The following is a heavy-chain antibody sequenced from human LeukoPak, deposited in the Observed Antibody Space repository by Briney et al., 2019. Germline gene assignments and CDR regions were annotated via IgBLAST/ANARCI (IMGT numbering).Heavy chain of an antibody. Sequence: PGGSLRLSCAVSGFTFSIYLMHWVRQAPGKGLVWVSRINSDGSRTTYADSVKGRFTISRDNSKNTLYLQMNSLRAEDTAVYYCARDRGYYYDSSGYLRVYWGQGTLVTVSS. CDR2: INSDGSRT. CDR1: GFTFSIYL. CDR3: ARDRGYYYDSSGYLRVY. D-gene: IGHD3-22*01. V-gene: IGHV3-74*01. J-gene: IGHJ4*02.